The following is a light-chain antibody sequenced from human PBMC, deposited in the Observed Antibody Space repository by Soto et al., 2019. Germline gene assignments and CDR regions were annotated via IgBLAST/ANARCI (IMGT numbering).Light chain of an antibody. CDR1: HTVTSNY. V-gene: IGKV3-20*01. CDR2: GAT. J-gene: IGKJ1*01. Sequence: ETVLTQSPGTLSLSPGERATLSCRASHTVTSNYLAWYQQKPGQAPRLLIYGATSRATGIPDRFSGSGSGTDFTLTISRLEPEDFAVYYCHQYGRSPTWTFGQGTKVEIK. CDR3: HQYGRSPTWT.